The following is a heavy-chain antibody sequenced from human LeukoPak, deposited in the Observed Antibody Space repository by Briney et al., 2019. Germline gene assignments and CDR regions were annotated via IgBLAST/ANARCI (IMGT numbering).Heavy chain of an antibody. CDR1: GGSFSGYF. CDR3: ARSPGTMVRGVTRSFFDY. D-gene: IGHD3-10*01. V-gene: IGHV4-34*01. J-gene: IGHJ4*02. Sequence: SETLSLTCAVYGGSFSGYFWSWIRQPPGKGLEWIGEINHSGSTNYNPSLKSRVTMSVDTSKNQFSLNLRSLTAADTAVHYCARSPGTMVRGVTRSFFDYWGQGTLVTVSS. CDR2: INHSGST.